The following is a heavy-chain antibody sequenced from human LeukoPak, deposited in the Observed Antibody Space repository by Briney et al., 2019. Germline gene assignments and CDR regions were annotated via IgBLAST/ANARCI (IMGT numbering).Heavy chain of an antibody. D-gene: IGHD5-12*01. CDR2: INHSGST. J-gene: IGHJ6*02. CDR1: GGSFSGYY. Sequence: SETLSLTCAVYGGSFSGYYWSWIRQPPGKGLEWIGEINHSGSTNYNPSLKSRVTISVDTSKNQFSLKLSSVTAADTAVYYCARCRRYSGYEYYYYGMDVWGQGTTVTVSS. CDR3: ARCRRYSGYEYYYYGMDV. V-gene: IGHV4-34*01.